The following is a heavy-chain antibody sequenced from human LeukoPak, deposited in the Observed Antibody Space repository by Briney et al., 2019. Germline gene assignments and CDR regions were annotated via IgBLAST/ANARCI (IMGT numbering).Heavy chain of an antibody. J-gene: IGHJ3*02. V-gene: IGHV4-39*07. CDR1: GGSLITANFF. Sequence: SETLSLTCAVSGGSLITANFFWGWIRQPPGKGLEWIGSVYYSGKTYYNPPLKSRVSISVDTSKNQFSLRLTSVTAADTAVYYCAREASGGYDILNGYFNSGFDIWGQGTTVTASS. CDR2: VYYSGKT. CDR3: AREASGGYDILNGYFNSGFDI. D-gene: IGHD3-9*01.